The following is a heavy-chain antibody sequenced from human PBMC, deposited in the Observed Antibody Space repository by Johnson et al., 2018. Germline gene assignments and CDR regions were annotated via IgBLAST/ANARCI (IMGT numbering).Heavy chain of an antibody. D-gene: IGHD4-11*01. CDR2: IKQDGSDK. V-gene: IGHV3-7*01. CDR1: GFTLSTYW. J-gene: IGHJ1*01. Sequence: VQLVQSGGGLVQPGGSLSLSCVASGFTLSTYWMSWVRQAPGKGLEWVANIKQDGSDKYYMDSVKGRFTISRDNAQNSLFLQMNSLRAEDTAVYYCAKQGYSNYWFVQHWGQGTLVTVSA. CDR3: AKQGYSNYWFVQH.